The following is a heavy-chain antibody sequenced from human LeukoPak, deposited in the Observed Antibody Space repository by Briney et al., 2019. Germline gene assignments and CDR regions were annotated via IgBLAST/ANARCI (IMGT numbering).Heavy chain of an antibody. V-gene: IGHV5-51*01. D-gene: IGHD2-15*01. Sequence: GESLKISCKGSGYSFTTYWIGWVRQLPGKGLEWMGIIYPADSDIRYSPSFQGQVTISADKSISTAYLQWSSLKASDTAMYYCARQEYCSGGSCYTWFDPWGQGTLVTVSS. CDR3: ARQEYCSGGSCYTWFDP. CDR2: IYPADSDI. J-gene: IGHJ5*02. CDR1: GYSFTTYW.